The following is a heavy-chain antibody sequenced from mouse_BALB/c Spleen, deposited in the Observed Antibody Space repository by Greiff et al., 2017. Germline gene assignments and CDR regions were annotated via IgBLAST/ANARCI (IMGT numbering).Heavy chain of an antibody. CDR3: ARHSSLDGYYFDY. D-gene: IGHD2-3*01. CDR1: GFTFSSYT. V-gene: IGHV5-12-2*01. Sequence: DVMLVESGGGLVQPGGSLKLSCAASGFTFSSYTMSWVRQTPEKRLEWVAYISNGGGSTYYPDTVKGRFTISRDNAKNTLYLQMSSLKSEDTAMYYCARHSSLDGYYFDYWGQGTTLTVSS. J-gene: IGHJ2*01. CDR2: ISNGGGST.